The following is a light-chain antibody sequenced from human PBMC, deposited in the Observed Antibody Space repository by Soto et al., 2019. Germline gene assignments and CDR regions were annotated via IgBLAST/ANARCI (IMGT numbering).Light chain of an antibody. V-gene: IGKV1-5*03. CDR3: QHYNSYSEA. Sequence: LQMTQSPSPPSGSVGDRVKLTFPASQTISSWLAWYQQKPGKAPKLLIYKASTLKSGVPSRFSGSGSGTEFTLTISSLQPDDFATYYCQHYNSYSEAFGQGTKVDIK. CDR1: QTISSW. J-gene: IGKJ1*01. CDR2: KAS.